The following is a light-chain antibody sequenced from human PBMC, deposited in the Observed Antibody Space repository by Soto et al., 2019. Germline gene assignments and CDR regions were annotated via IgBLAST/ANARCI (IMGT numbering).Light chain of an antibody. CDR1: QSVHSR. J-gene: IGKJ1*01. Sequence: EIVMTQSPAALSVSPGDAATLSCRASQSVHSRLAWYQQKPGQAPRLLIYGASSRATGTPDRFSGSGSGTDFTLTISRLEPEDFAVYYCQQYYSSPWTLGLGTKVDNK. V-gene: IGKV3-20*01. CDR2: GAS. CDR3: QQYYSSPWT.